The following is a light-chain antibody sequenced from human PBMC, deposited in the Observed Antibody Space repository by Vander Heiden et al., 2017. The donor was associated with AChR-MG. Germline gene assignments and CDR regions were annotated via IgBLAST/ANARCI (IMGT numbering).Light chain of an antibody. CDR2: DAS. V-gene: IGKV3-11*01. CDR1: QSVSSF. Sequence: EIVLTQSPATLSLSPGERATLSCRASQSVSSFLAWYQQKPGQAPRLLIYDASNRATGIQARFSGSGYGTDFTLTISSLEPEDFAVYYCQQRTNGPPFLTFGGRTKVEIK. CDR3: QQRTNGPPFLT. J-gene: IGKJ4*01.